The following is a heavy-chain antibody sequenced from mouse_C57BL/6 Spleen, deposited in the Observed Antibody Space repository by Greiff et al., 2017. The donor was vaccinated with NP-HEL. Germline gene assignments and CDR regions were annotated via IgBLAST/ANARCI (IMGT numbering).Heavy chain of an antibody. CDR1: GYTFTSYW. V-gene: IGHV1-52*01. CDR2: IDPSDSET. D-gene: IGHD2-3*01. CDR3: ARRDSIYDGYDYYAMDY. J-gene: IGHJ4*01. Sequence: QVQLKQPGAELVRPGSSVKLSCKASGYTFTSYWMHWVKQRPIQGLEWIGNIDPSDSETHYNQKFKDKATLTVDKSSSTAYMQLSSLTSEDSAVYYCARRDSIYDGYDYYAMDYWGQGTSVTVSS.